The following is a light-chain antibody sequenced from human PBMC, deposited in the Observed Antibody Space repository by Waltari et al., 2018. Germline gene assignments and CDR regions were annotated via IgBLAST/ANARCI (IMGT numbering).Light chain of an antibody. CDR2: LVS. J-gene: IGKJ1*01. CDR3: MQGLQHPWT. V-gene: IGKV2-29*02. Sequence: EIVMTQTPLSLSVTPGQPASIPCTPSQSLQYSDGKTYLSWYLQRPGQSPQLLISLVSSPFSGVPDRFSGSGSDKDFTLKISRVEADDVGVYYCMQGLQHPWTFGQGTKVEI. CDR1: QSLQYSDGKTY.